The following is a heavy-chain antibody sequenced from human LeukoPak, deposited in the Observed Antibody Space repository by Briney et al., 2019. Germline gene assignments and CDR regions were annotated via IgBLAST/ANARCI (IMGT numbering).Heavy chain of an antibody. Sequence: SETLSLTCTVSGGSISSSSYYWGWIRQPPGKGLEWIGRIYYSGSTYYNPSLKSRVTISVDTSKNQFSLKLSSVTAADTAVYYCASWGSGSYYYYYYMDVWGKGTTVTVSS. V-gene: IGHV4-39*01. CDR3: ASWGSGSYYYYYYMDV. D-gene: IGHD1-26*01. CDR2: IYYSGST. CDR1: GGSISSSSYY. J-gene: IGHJ6*03.